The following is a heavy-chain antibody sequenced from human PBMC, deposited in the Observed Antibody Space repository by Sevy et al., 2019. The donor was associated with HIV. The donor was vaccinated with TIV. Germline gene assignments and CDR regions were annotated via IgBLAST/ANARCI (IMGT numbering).Heavy chain of an antibody. Sequence: GGSLRLSCAASGFTFSSYSMNWVRQAPGKGLEWVSSISSSSSYIYYADSVKGRFTISRDNAKNSLYLQMNSLRAEDTAVYYCARAANVDTAMGYYFDYWGQGTLVTVSS. CDR2: ISSSSSYI. D-gene: IGHD5-18*01. J-gene: IGHJ4*02. V-gene: IGHV3-21*01. CDR1: GFTFSSYS. CDR3: ARAANVDTAMGYYFDY.